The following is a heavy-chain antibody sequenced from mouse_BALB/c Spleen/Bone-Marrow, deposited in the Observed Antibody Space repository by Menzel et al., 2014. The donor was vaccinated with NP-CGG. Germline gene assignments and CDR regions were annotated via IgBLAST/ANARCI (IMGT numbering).Heavy chain of an antibody. Sequence: VKLVESGTGLVVPPQSLSITCTVSGFSLTSYGVSWVRQPPGKGLEWLGVIWGDGSTNYHSALISRLSISKDNSKSQVFLKLNSLQTDDTATYYCAKQDYYRYDYAMDYWGQGTSVTVSS. CDR3: AKQDYYRYDYAMDY. J-gene: IGHJ4*01. V-gene: IGHV2-3*01. CDR1: GFSLTSYG. D-gene: IGHD2-14*01. CDR2: IWGDGST.